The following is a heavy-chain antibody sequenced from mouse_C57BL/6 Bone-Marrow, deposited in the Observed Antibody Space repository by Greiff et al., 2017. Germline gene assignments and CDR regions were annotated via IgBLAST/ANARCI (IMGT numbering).Heavy chain of an antibody. J-gene: IGHJ4*01. CDR1: GYTFTDYN. CDR2: INPNNGGT. D-gene: IGHD1-1*01. V-gene: IGHV1-18*01. Sequence: EVQLVESGPELVKPGASVKIPCKASGYTFTDYNMDWVKQSHGKSLEWIGDINPNNGGTIYNQKFKGKATLTVDKSSSTAYMELSSLTSEDTAVYDGARGDYYGSTGAMDYWGQGTSVTVSA. CDR3: ARGDYYGSTGAMDY.